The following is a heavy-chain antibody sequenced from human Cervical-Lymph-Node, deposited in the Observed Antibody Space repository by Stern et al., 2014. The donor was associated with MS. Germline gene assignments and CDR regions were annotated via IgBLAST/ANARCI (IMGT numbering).Heavy chain of an antibody. CDR3: AKGRGSYYTSFDY. D-gene: IGHD1-26*01. CDR2: ISWNSGSI. CDR1: GFTFDDYA. J-gene: IGHJ4*02. Sequence: EVQLVESGGGLVKPGRSLRLSCAASGFTFDDYAMHWVRQAQGKGLEWVSGISWNSGSIGYADSVKGRFTISRDNAKNSLYLQMNSLRAEDTALYYCAKGRGSYYTSFDYWGQGTLVTVSS. V-gene: IGHV3-9*01.